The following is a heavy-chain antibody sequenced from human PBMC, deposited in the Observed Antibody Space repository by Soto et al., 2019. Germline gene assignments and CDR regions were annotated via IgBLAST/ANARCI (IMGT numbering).Heavy chain of an antibody. CDR3: AHRRGLFRDGYFDL. J-gene: IGHJ2*01. Sequence: QITLKESGPTLVKPTQPLTLTCTFSGFSLSTSGVGVGWIRQPPGKALEWLALIYWDDDKRYSPSLKSRLTITKDTSKNQVVLTMTNMDPVDTATYYCAHRRGLFRDGYFDLWGRGTLVTVSS. CDR1: GFSLSTSGVG. V-gene: IGHV2-5*02. D-gene: IGHD3-10*01. CDR2: IYWDDDK.